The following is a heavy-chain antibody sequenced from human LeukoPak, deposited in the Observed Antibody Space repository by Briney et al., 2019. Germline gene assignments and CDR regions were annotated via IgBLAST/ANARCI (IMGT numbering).Heavy chain of an antibody. Sequence: GGSLRLSCAASEFSFGSYSMNWVRQAPGKGPEWVSSISSSSSYINYAVSVKGRFTISRDNAKNSLYLQMNSLRAEDTAVYYCARQTGSGALDSWGQGTLVTVSS. D-gene: IGHD6-19*01. CDR1: EFSFGSYS. V-gene: IGHV3-21*01. J-gene: IGHJ5*01. CDR3: ARQTGSGALDS. CDR2: ISSSSSYI.